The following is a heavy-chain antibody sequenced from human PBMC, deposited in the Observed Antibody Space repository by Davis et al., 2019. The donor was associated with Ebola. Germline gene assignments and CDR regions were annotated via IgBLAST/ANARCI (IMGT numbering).Heavy chain of an antibody. CDR1: GGSISSYY. Sequence: SETLSLTCTVSGGSISSYYWSWIRQPAGKGLEWIGRIYSSGNTNSNPSLKSRVTMSVDTSKNQFSLKLSSVTAADTAVYYCARDAIFGVVIEYGMDVWGQGTTVTVSS. CDR2: IYSSGNT. CDR3: ARDAIFGVVIEYGMDV. J-gene: IGHJ6*02. V-gene: IGHV4-4*07. D-gene: IGHD3-3*01.